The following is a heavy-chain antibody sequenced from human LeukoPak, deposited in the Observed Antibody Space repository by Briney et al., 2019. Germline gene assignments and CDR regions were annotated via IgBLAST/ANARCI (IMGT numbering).Heavy chain of an antibody. Sequence: GGSLRLSCGTSGFTFNKSWMSWVRQAPGKGPEWVASIKDDGSETFHADSVRGRFTISRDNARGTLYVQMNTLRAEGTAVYYCATYTNWVAGDVWGQGTTVTVSS. V-gene: IGHV3-7*01. CDR2: IKDDGSET. CDR1: GFTFNKSW. J-gene: IGHJ6*02. D-gene: IGHD7-27*01. CDR3: ATYTNWVAGDV.